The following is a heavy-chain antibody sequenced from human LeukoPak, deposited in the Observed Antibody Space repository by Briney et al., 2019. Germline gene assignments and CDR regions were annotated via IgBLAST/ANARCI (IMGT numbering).Heavy chain of an antibody. CDR2: IYSGGST. CDR3: ARDILTGSIEV. Sequence: GSLRLSCAASGFTVSSNYMSWVRQAPGKGLEWVSVIYSGGSTYYADSVKGRFTISRDNSKNTLYLQMNSLRAEDTAVYYCARDILTGSIEVWGQGTLVTVSP. D-gene: IGHD3-9*01. V-gene: IGHV3-53*01. J-gene: IGHJ4*02. CDR1: GFTVSSNY.